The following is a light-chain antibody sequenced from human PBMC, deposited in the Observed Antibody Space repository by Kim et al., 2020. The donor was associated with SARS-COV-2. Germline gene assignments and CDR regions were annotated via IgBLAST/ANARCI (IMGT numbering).Light chain of an antibody. CDR3: HHYNTYST. Sequence: DIQLTQSPSLLSASVGDRVTITCRASQSISDWLPWYQQKPGRAPNLLIYKTSNLQSGVPSRFGGSGSGTEFTLTISSLQPDDFATYFCHHYNTYSTFGQGTKVDIK. V-gene: IGKV1-5*03. CDR2: KTS. J-gene: IGKJ1*01. CDR1: QSISDW.